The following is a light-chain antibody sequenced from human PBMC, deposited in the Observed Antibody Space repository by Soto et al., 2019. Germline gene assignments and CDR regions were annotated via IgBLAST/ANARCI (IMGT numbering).Light chain of an antibody. J-gene: IGKJ4*01. Sequence: DIVLTQSPGTLSLSPGESVTLSCRASHSVSSSHLAWYQQKPGQAPSLFIYGASRRASGIPDRFSGSGSGTDVNLTISRLQPEDFALYSCQQYGTSLTFGGVTKVEIK. CDR2: GAS. V-gene: IGKV3-20*01. CDR3: QQYGTSLT. CDR1: HSVSSSH.